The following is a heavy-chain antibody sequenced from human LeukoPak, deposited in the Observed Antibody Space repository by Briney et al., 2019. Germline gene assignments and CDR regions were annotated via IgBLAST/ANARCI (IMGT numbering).Heavy chain of an antibody. V-gene: IGHV1-3*01. CDR2: INAGNGNT. Sequence: GASVKVSCKASGYTFTSYAMHWVRQAPGQRLEWMGWINAGNGNTKYSQKFQGRVTITRDTSASTAYMELSSLRSEDTAVYYCARDASRVAVAGPSDYWGQGTLVTVSS. CDR1: GYTFTSYA. CDR3: ARDASRVAVAGPSDY. J-gene: IGHJ4*02. D-gene: IGHD6-19*01.